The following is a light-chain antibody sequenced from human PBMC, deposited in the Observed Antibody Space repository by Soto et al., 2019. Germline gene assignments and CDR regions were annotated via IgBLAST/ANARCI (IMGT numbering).Light chain of an antibody. CDR2: EVT. CDR3: SSYTSSSTLV. J-gene: IGLJ2*01. CDR1: RSDVGAYNY. V-gene: IGLV2-14*01. Sequence: QSALTQPASVSGSPGQSIAISCTGTRSDVGAYNYVSWYQQHPGKAPKLMISEVTNRPSGVSDRFSGSKSGNTASLTISGLQAEDEADYYCSSYTSSSTLVFGGGTKVTVL.